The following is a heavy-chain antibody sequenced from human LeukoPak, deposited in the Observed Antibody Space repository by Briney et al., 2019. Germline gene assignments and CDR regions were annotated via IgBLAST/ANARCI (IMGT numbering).Heavy chain of an antibody. CDR2: IKPDGSDK. D-gene: IGHD1-26*01. Sequence: GGSLRLSCAASGFPFNTYWMSWVRQSPGKGLQWVANIKPDGSDKYCVDSVRGRFTVSRDNAKNSLYLHLSSLGADDTAVYYCARGTGVYYIYWGQGTLVTVSS. J-gene: IGHJ4*02. V-gene: IGHV3-7*01. CDR3: ARGTGVYYIY. CDR1: GFPFNTYW.